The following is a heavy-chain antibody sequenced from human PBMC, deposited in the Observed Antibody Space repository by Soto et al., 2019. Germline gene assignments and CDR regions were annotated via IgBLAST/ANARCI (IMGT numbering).Heavy chain of an antibody. CDR3: ARDLFGGSSVDAFDI. Sequence: LRLSCAASGFTFSSYAMHWVRQAPGKGLEWVAVISYDGSNKYYADSVKGRFTISRDNSKNTLYLQMNSLRAEDTAVYYCARDLFGGSSVDAFDIWGQGTMVTVSS. CDR1: GFTFSSYA. J-gene: IGHJ3*02. CDR2: ISYDGSNK. V-gene: IGHV3-30-3*01. D-gene: IGHD6-13*01.